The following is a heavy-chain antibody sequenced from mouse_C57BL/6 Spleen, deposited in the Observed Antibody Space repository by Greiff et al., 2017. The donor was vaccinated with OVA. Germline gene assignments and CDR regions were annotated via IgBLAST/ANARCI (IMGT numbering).Heavy chain of an antibody. V-gene: IGHV3-6*01. J-gene: IGHJ3*01. CDR3: ARDDGYYVGFAY. Sequence: EVKLMESGPGLVKPSQSLSLTCSVTGYSITSGYYWNWIRQFPGNKLEWMGYISYDGSNNYNPSLKNRISITRDTSKNQFFLKLNSVTTEDTATYYCARDDGYYVGFAYWGQGTLVTVSA. CDR2: ISYDGSN. D-gene: IGHD2-3*01. CDR1: GYSITSGYY.